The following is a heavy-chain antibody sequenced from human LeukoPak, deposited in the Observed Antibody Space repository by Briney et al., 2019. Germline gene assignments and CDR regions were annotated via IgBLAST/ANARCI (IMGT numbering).Heavy chain of an antibody. Sequence: SETLSLTCAVSGFSINSGYFWAWIRQSPGKGLEWIGSIFHNGITYYNPSLKSRITISVDTSKNQFSLRLSSETAADTAVYSCARRISTRRGETCSSTSCYFDYWGQGTLVTVSS. CDR2: IFHNGIT. J-gene: IGHJ4*02. CDR3: ARRISTRRGETCSSTSCYFDY. CDR1: GFSINSGYF. D-gene: IGHD2-2*01. V-gene: IGHV4-38-2*01.